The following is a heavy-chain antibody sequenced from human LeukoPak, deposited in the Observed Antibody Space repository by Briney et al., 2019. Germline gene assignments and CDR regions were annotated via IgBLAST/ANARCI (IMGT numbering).Heavy chain of an antibody. Sequence: SETLSLTCTVSDGSVGSYSYYWGWIRQTPGKGPEWIGSINYSGSTYDNPSLRSRVSLSIDTSKNQFSLQLSSMTAADTAVYYCATSLPDAGVATANTFDYWGQGTLVTVSS. CDR1: DGSVGSYSYY. CDR2: INYSGST. V-gene: IGHV4-39*07. J-gene: IGHJ4*02. D-gene: IGHD2-21*02. CDR3: ATSLPDAGVATANTFDY.